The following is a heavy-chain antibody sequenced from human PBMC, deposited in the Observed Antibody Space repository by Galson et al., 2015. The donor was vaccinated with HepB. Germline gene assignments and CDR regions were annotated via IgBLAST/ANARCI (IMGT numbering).Heavy chain of an antibody. Sequence: SLRLSCAASGFTFSSYAMHWVRQAPGKGLEWVAVISYDGSNKYYADSVKGRFTISRDNAKNSLYLQMNSLRAEDTAVYYCARARRYYYDSTDYGMDVWGQGTTVTVSS. V-gene: IGHV3-30*04. CDR3: ARARRYYYDSTDYGMDV. CDR2: ISYDGSNK. D-gene: IGHD3-22*01. J-gene: IGHJ6*02. CDR1: GFTFSSYA.